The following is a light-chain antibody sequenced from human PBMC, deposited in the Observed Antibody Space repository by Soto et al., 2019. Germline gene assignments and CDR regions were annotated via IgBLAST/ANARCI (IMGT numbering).Light chain of an antibody. J-gene: IGKJ4*01. Sequence: IVMTQSPATLSLSPGERATLSCRASQRITTVAWYQQKPGQAPRLLIYGLSIRAPGVPARFSVSGSGTEFTITISSLQSEDFETYYCLQHNSYPLTFGGGTKVDIK. CDR3: LQHNSYPLT. V-gene: IGKV3-15*01. CDR1: QRITT. CDR2: GLS.